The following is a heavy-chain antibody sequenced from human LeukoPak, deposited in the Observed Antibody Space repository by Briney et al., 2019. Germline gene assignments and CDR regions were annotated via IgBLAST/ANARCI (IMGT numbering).Heavy chain of an antibody. CDR1: GYTFTSYD. CDR2: MNPNSGNT. CDR3: ARDRKTLPTVAAGPYDIDY. D-gene: IGHD6-6*01. J-gene: IGHJ4*02. V-gene: IGHV1-8*01. Sequence: GGSVKVSCKASGYTFTSYDINWVRQATGQGLEWMGWMNPNSGNTGYAQKFQGRVTMTRNTSISTAYMELSSLRSEDTAVYYCARDRKTLPTVAAGPYDIDYWGQGTLVTVSS.